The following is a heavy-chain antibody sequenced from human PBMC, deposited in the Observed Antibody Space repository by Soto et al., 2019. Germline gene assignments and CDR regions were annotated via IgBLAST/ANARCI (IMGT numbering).Heavy chain of an antibody. J-gene: IGHJ6*02. CDR3: ARDDQSGYDYYYYGMDF. CDR2: IYYSGTT. Sequence: QVQLQESGPGLVKPSQTLSLTCTVAGGSINSVNHYWSWIRQPPGTGLEWVGHIYYSGTTFYHPSLKGRVTISLDTSKNQFSLKLASVTAADTAVYYCARDDQSGYDYYYYGMDFWGQGTTVPVSS. D-gene: IGHD5-12*01. CDR1: GGSINSVNHY. V-gene: IGHV4-30-4*01.